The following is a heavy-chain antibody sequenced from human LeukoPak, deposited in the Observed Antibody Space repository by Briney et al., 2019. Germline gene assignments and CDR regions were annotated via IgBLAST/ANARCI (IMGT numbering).Heavy chain of an antibody. CDR1: GFTFSSFS. V-gene: IGHV3-21*01. D-gene: IGHD6-19*01. CDR2: ISSGSKYI. CDR3: ARGPTRIAVAGTWPPDY. J-gene: IGHJ4*02. Sequence: GGSLRLSCAASGFTFSSFSMKWVRQVPGKGLEWVSSISSGSKYIYYGDSVKGRFSISRDNAKNPLYLQMSSLRAEDTAVYYCARGPTRIAVAGTWPPDYWGQGTLVTVSS.